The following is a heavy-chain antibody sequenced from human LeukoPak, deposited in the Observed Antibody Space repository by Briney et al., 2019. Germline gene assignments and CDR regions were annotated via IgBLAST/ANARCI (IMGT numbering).Heavy chain of an antibody. CDR1: GYTFTSYA. V-gene: IGHV1-8*02. J-gene: IGHJ6*02. D-gene: IGHD2-15*01. CDR3: ARDEVVAAPNYFGMVV. Sequence: ASVKVSCKASGYTFTSYAMHWVRQAPGQRLEWMGWMNPNSGNTGLAQKFQGRVTLTRDTSLSTAYMELSNLRSDDTAVCYCARDEVVAAPNYFGMVVWGQGTTVSVSS. CDR2: MNPNSGNT.